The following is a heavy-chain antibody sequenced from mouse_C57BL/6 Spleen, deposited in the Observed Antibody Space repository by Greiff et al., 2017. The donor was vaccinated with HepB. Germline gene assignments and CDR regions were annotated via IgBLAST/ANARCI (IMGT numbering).Heavy chain of an antibody. D-gene: IGHD2-5*01. J-gene: IGHJ3*01. CDR2: INPSSGYT. V-gene: IGHV1-7*01. Sequence: VQLQQSGAELAKPGASVKLSCKASGYTFTSYWMHWVKQRPGQGLEWIGYINPSSGYTKYNQKFKDKATLTADKSSSTAYMQLSSLTYEDSAVYYGARRTPYSNYGGAWFAYWGQGTLVTVSA. CDR3: ARRTPYSNYGGAWFAY. CDR1: GYTFTSYW.